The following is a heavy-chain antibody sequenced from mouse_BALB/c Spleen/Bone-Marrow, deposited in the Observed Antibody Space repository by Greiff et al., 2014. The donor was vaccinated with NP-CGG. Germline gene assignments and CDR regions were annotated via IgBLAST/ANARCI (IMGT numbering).Heavy chain of an antibody. V-gene: IGHV2-9*02. Sequence: VQLVESGPGLVAPSQSLSITCTVSGFSFTNYGVHWVRQPPGKGLEWLGVIWADGSTYYNSALMSRLSISKDNSKSQVFFKMNSLQTNDTAMYYCARITTATGAMDYWGQGTSVTVSS. J-gene: IGHJ4*01. D-gene: IGHD1-2*01. CDR3: ARITTATGAMDY. CDR1: GFSFTNYG. CDR2: IWADGST.